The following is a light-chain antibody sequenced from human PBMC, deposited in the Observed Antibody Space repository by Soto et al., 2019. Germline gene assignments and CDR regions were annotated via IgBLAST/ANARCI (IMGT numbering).Light chain of an antibody. CDR1: SSDVGGYNY. CDR2: EVS. CDR3: SSYTSSSTRV. Sequence: QSVQTQPASVSGSPGQSITISCTGTSSDVGGYNYVSWYQQHPGKAPKLIIYEVSNRPSGVSNRFSGSKSGNTASLTISGLQAEDEADYYCSSYTSSSTRVFGTGTKVTVL. V-gene: IGLV2-14*01. J-gene: IGLJ1*01.